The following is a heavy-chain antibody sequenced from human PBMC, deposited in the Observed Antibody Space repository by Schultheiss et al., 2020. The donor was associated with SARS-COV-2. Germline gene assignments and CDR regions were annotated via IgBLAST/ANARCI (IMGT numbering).Heavy chain of an antibody. Sequence: GGSLRLSCAASGFTFSSYAMSWVRQAPGKGLEWVSVIYSGGSTYYADSVKGRFTISRDNSKNTLYLQMGSLRAEDMAVYYCARDNPSGYLYYYMDVWGKGTTVTVSS. CDR1: GFTFSSYA. J-gene: IGHJ6*03. CDR2: IYSGGST. D-gene: IGHD3-22*01. CDR3: ARDNPSGYLYYYMDV. V-gene: IGHV3-66*01.